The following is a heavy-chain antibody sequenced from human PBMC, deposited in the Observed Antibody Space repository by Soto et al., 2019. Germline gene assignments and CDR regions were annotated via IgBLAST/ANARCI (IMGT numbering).Heavy chain of an antibody. CDR2: IKYDGSEK. CDR3: ARVLSAFDYFAY. Sequence: EVQLVESGGGLVQPGGSLRLACVASGLTFSRNWMTWVRQAPGKGLEWVATIKYDGSEKSYVDSVKGRFTISRDNAKNSLSLQMNSRGAEDTAVYYCARVLSAFDYFAYWGQGTLVTVSS. J-gene: IGHJ4*02. V-gene: IGHV3-7*05. D-gene: IGHD3-3*02. CDR1: GLTFSRNW.